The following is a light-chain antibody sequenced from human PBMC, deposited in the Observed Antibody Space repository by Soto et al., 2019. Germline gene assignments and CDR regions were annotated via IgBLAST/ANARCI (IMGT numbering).Light chain of an antibody. V-gene: IGLV2-8*01. J-gene: IGLJ2*01. CDR2: EVS. CDR1: SSDVGGYNY. CDR3: SSYAGSNNVV. Sequence: SVLTQPPSASGSPGQSVTISCTGTSSDVGGYNYVSWYQQHPGKAPKFMIYEVSKRPSGVPDRFSGSKSGNTASLTVSGLQAEDEADYYCSSYAGSNNVVFGGGTKLTVL.